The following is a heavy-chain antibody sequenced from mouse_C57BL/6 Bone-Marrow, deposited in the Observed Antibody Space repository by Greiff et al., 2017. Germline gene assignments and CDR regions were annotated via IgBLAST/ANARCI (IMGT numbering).Heavy chain of an antibody. J-gene: IGHJ3*01. CDR1: GYTFTDSY. CDR3: ARGGLLREFAY. Sequence: EVQLQQSGPELVKPGASVKISCKASGYTFTDSYMNWVKQSHGKSLEWIGDINPNNGGTSYNQKFKGKATLTVDKSSSTAYMELRSLTSEDAAVYYCARGGLLREFAYWGQGTLVTVSA. V-gene: IGHV1-26*01. D-gene: IGHD2-3*01. CDR2: INPNNGGT.